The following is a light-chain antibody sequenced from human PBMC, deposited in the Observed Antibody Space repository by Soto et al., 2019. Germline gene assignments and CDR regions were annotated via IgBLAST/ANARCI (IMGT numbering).Light chain of an antibody. CDR2: KVS. Sequence: DVVMTQTPLSSPVTLGQPASISCRSSQSLVHSDGNTYLSWFHQRPGQPPRLLIYKVSNRFSLVPDRFSGSGAGTDFTLKISRVEAAEVGGYDCMQVLHVPYTFGMGTNLEIK. CDR1: QSLVHSDGNTY. CDR3: MQVLHVPYT. V-gene: IGKV2-24*01. J-gene: IGKJ2*01.